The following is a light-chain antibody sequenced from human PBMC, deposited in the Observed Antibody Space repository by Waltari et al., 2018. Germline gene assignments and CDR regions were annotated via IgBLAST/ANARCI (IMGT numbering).Light chain of an antibody. CDR3: QQSYTTLFT. J-gene: IGKJ3*01. V-gene: IGKV1-39*01. Sequence: DIQLTQSPSSLSASVGDTVTITCRASEDITTYLNWYQQKPGKAPKLLVYITSSLQSGVPSRFSGSGFGTEFTRTISSLEPEDFATYYCQQSYTTLFTFGPGTIVDIK. CDR1: EDITTY. CDR2: ITS.